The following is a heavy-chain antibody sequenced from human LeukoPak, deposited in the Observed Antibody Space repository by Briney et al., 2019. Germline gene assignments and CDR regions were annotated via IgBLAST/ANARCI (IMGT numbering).Heavy chain of an antibody. D-gene: IGHD2-15*01. CDR2: ISSSSSYI. CDR3: ARRYCSGGSCYVQVAFDI. V-gene: IGHV3-21*01. Sequence: GGSLRLSCAASGFTISSYSMNWVRQAPGKGLEWVSSISSSSSYIYYADSVKGRFTISRDNAKNSLDLQMNSLRAEDTSVYYCARRYCSGGSCYVQVAFDIWGQGTMVTVSS. CDR1: GFTISSYS. J-gene: IGHJ3*02.